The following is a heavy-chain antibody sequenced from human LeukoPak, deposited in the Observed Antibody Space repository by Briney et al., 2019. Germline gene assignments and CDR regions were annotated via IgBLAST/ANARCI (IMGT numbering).Heavy chain of an antibody. D-gene: IGHD1-26*01. CDR1: GFTFTNYW. CDR2: INSDGSST. J-gene: IGHJ4*02. V-gene: IGHV3-74*01. Sequence: GGSLRLSCAASGFTFTNYWMHWVRQDPGKGLVWVSRINSDGSSTSYADSVKGRFTISRDNAKNTLYLQMNSLRAEDTAVYYCARAGVEWSGSYYWGQGTLVTVSS. CDR3: ARAGVEWSGSYY.